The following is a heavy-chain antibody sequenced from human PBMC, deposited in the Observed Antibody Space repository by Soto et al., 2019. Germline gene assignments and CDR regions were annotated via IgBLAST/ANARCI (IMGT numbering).Heavy chain of an antibody. CDR2: IKQDGSEK. V-gene: IGHV3-7*01. J-gene: IGHJ5*02. Sequence: EVQLVESGGGLVQPGGSLRLSCAASGFTFSSYWMSWVRQAPGKGLEWVANIKQDGSEKYYVDSVKGRFTISRDNAKNSLYLQMNSLRAEDTAVYYCAREKVSGIVLMVYAYWFDPWGQGTLVTVSS. CDR3: AREKVSGIVLMVYAYWFDP. D-gene: IGHD2-8*01. CDR1: GFTFSSYW.